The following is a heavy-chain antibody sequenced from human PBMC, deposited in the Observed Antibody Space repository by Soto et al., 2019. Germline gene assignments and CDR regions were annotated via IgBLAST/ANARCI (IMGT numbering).Heavy chain of an antibody. CDR1: GGSVSSGSYY. CDR2: IYYSGST. CDR3: AHSPTTVTSDY. D-gene: IGHD4-17*01. V-gene: IGHV4-61*01. Sequence: SETLSLTCTVSGGSVSSGSYYWSWIRQPPGKGLEWIGYIYYSGSTNYNPSLKSRVTISVDTSKNQFSLKLSSVTAADTAVYYCAHSPTTVTSDYWGQGTLVTVSS. J-gene: IGHJ4*02.